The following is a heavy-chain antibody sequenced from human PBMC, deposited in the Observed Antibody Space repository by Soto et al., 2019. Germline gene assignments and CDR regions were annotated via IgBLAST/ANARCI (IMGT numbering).Heavy chain of an antibody. CDR2: XXXXDXXXAK. Sequence: SXXLSCAASGFTFSGSAMHWVRQASGKGLXXXXXXXXXDXXXAKXXDHXVXXXXTIXXXXXXXTDYLQMNSIKTEDTAVYYCTRLDGDGRGYWGQGTLVTVSS. CDR3: TRLDGDGRGY. J-gene: IGHJ4*02. V-gene: IGHV3-73*01. CDR1: GFTFSGSA.